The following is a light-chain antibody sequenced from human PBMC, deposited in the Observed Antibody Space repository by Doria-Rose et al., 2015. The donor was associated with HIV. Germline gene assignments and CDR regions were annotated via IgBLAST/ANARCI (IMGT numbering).Light chain of an antibody. V-gene: IGKV3-20*01. CDR1: QSFSSTY. Sequence: TQSPGTLSLSPGERATLSCRASQSFSSTYLAWYQLKPGQAPSLLIYDGSTRATDIPDRFSASGSGTDFTLTINRLEPEDFALYYCHQYGTSWTFGQGTKVEI. J-gene: IGKJ1*01. CDR3: HQYGTSWT. CDR2: DGS.